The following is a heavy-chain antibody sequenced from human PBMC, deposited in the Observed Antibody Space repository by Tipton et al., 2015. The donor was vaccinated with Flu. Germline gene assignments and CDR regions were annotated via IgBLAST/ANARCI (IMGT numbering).Heavy chain of an antibody. Sequence: TLSLTCNVSGGSISSYYWSWIRQPAGKGLEWIGRIYPSGNTNYNPSLQSRVTMSVDTSRNQFSLSLTSVTAADAAIYYCARSGSYHHYYFDLWGRGTLVSVSS. D-gene: IGHD1-26*01. CDR2: IYPSGNT. V-gene: IGHV4-4*07. J-gene: IGHJ2*01. CDR1: GGSISSYY. CDR3: ARSGSYHHYYFDL.